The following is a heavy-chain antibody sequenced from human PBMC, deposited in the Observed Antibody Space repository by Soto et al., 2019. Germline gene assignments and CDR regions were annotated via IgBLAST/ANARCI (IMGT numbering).Heavy chain of an antibody. CDR2: INAGNGNT. D-gene: IGHD3-9*01. Sequence: GASVKVSCKASGYSFTSYAMHWLLQAPGQRLEWMGWINAGNGNTKYSQKFQGRVTITRDTSASTAYMELSSLRSEDTAVYYCARGGVIRYFEWVSLYGMGVWGQGTTVTVSS. J-gene: IGHJ6*02. CDR1: GYSFTSYA. V-gene: IGHV1-3*01. CDR3: ARGGVIRYFEWVSLYGMGV.